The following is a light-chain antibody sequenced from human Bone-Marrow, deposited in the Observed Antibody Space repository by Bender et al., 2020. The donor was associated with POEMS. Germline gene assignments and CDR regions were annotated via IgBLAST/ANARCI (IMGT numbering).Light chain of an antibody. J-gene: IGLJ3*02. CDR3: AAWEDSLNGWV. Sequence: QSVLTQPPSASGTPGQRVTISCSGSSSNIGTNPVNWYQQLPGTAPKLLIYVSSQRPSGVPDRFSGSKSGTSASLAISGLQSEDEADYYCAAWEDSLNGWVFGGGTKLTVL. V-gene: IGLV1-44*01. CDR2: VSS. CDR1: SSNIGTNP.